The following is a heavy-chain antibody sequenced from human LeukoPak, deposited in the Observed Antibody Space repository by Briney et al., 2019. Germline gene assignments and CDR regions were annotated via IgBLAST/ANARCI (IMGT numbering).Heavy chain of an antibody. Sequence: SETLSLTCAVYGGSFSGYYWSWIRQPPGKGLEWIGEINHSGGTNYNPSLKSRVTTSVDTSKNQFSLKLSSVTAADTAVYYCARGHFYDYIWGSYRPDAFDIWGQGTMVTVSS. V-gene: IGHV4-34*01. CDR1: GGSFSGYY. CDR2: INHSGGT. CDR3: ARGHFYDYIWGSYRPDAFDI. J-gene: IGHJ3*02. D-gene: IGHD3-16*02.